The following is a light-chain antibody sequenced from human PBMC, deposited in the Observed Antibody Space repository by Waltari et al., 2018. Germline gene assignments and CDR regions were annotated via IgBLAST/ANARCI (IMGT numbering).Light chain of an antibody. CDR2: DAS. CDR3: LQFKSAPYS. Sequence: DIQMTQSPSSLSASVGDRVTVTCRASQDINNYLNWYQQKPGKPPRRLIYDASSLQSGVSSRFSGSGSGTVFTLTISSLQPEDFATYYCLQFKSAPYSFGQGTKVEIK. J-gene: IGKJ2*03. CDR1: QDINNY. V-gene: IGKV1-17*01.